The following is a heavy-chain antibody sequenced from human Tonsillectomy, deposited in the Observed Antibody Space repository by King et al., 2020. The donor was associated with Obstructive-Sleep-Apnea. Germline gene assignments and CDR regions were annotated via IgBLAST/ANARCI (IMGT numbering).Heavy chain of an antibody. V-gene: IGHV5-51*01. J-gene: IGHJ6*02. D-gene: IGHD5-12*01. CDR2: IYPVDSDT. Sequence: VQLVESGAEVKKPGESLKISCKGSGYSCTSYWIGWVRQMPGKGLEWMGIIYPVDSDTRYSPSFQGQVTISADKAISTAYLQWSSLKASDTAMYYCARQLVAASYGMDVWGQGTTVTVSS. CDR1: GYSCTSYW. CDR3: ARQLVAASYGMDV.